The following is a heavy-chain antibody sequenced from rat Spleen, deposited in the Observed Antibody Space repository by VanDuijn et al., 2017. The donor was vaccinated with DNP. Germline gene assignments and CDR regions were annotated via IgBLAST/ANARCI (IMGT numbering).Heavy chain of an antibody. V-gene: IGHV3-3*01. Sequence: EVQLQESGPGLLKPSQSLSLTCSVTGYSITSSSRWNWIRRFPGNKLEWMGYINSAGSTDYNPSLKGRISITRDTSKNQFFLHLNSVTTEDTATYYCARWSDYFDYWGQGVMVTVSS. CDR3: ARWSDYFDY. CDR1: GYSITSSSR. J-gene: IGHJ2*01. CDR2: INSAGST. D-gene: IGHD4-2*01.